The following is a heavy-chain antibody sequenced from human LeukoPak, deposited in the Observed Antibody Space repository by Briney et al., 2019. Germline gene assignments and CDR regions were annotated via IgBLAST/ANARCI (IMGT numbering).Heavy chain of an antibody. CDR1: GGSISNYY. CDR3: ARGRYCSADICTGGDSFDI. V-gene: IGHV4-4*07. J-gene: IGHJ3*02. Sequence: SETLSLTCTVSGGSISNYYWSWIRQPAGKGLEWIGRKYARGSSNYNPPVQSRVTMSVDTSKNQFPLKLRSVTAADTAVYYCARGRYCSADICTGGDSFDIWGQGTMVSVSP. CDR2: KYARGSS. D-gene: IGHD2-15*01.